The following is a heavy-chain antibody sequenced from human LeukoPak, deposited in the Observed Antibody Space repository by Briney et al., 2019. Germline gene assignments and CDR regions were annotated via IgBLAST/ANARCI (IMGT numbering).Heavy chain of an antibody. CDR2: ISGSGGYT. V-gene: IGHV3-23*01. CDR3: AKTRPLQVNWFDP. Sequence: GGSLRLSCAASGFTFNIYAMNWVRQAPGKGLEWVSAISGSGGYTYYADSVKGRFTISRDNSKNMLYLQMNSLRAEDTAVYYCAKTRPLQVNWFDPWGQGTLVTVSS. J-gene: IGHJ5*02. CDR1: GFTFNIYA.